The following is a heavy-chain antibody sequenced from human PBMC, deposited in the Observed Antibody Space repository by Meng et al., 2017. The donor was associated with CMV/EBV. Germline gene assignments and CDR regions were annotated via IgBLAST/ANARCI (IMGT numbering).Heavy chain of an antibody. V-gene: IGHV1-2*02. D-gene: IGHD2-2*01. CDR3: ARDGLPVNPILRDIVVVPAAPAEY. J-gene: IGHJ4*02. CDR2: INPNSGGT. CDR1: GYTFTGYY. Sequence: ASVKVSCKASGYTFTGYYMHWVRQAPGQGLEWMGWINPNSGGTNYAQKFQGRVTMTTDTSTSTAYMELRSLRSDDTAVYYCARDGLPVNPILRDIVVVPAAPAEYWGQGTLVTVSS.